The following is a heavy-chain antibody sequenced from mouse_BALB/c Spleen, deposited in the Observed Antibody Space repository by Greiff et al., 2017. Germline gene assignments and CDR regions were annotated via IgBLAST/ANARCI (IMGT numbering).Heavy chain of an antibody. CDR1: GYTFTSYW. D-gene: IGHD2-3*01. V-gene: IGHV1-69*02. Sequence: QVQLQQPGAELVKPGASVKLSCKASGYTFTSYWMHWVKQRPGQGLEWIGEIDPSDSYTNYNQKFKGKATLTVDKSSSTAYMQLSSLTSEDSAVYYCARGYDGYYVEWGQGTTLTVSS. CDR3: ARGYDGYYVE. J-gene: IGHJ2*01. CDR2: IDPSDSYT.